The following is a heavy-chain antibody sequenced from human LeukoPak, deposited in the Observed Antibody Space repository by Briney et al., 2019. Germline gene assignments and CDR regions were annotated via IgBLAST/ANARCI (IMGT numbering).Heavy chain of an antibody. D-gene: IGHD3-16*01. V-gene: IGHV4-4*07. J-gene: IGHJ4*02. CDR3: ARSRLKVGEFDY. CDR2: IYTSGST. Sequence: SETLSLTCTVSGVSISSYYWSWIRQPAGKGLEWIGRIYTSGSTNYNPSLKSRVTISVDTSKNQFSLKLSSVTAADTAVYYCARSRLKVGEFDYWGQGTLDTVSS. CDR1: GVSISSYY.